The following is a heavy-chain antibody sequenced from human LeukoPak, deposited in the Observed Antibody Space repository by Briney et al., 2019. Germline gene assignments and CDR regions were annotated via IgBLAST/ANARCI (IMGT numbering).Heavy chain of an antibody. D-gene: IGHD4-17*01. CDR2: ISAYNGNT. Sequence: ASVKVSCKASGYTFTSYGISWVRQAPGQGLEWMGWISAYNGNTNYAQKLQGRVTMTTDTSTSTAYMELSRLRSDDTAVYYCAREDLDYGDQNLDYWGQGTLVTVSS. J-gene: IGHJ4*02. V-gene: IGHV1-18*01. CDR3: AREDLDYGDQNLDY. CDR1: GYTFTSYG.